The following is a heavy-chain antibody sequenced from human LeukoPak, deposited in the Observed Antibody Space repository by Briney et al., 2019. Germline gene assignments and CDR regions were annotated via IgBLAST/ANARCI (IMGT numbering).Heavy chain of an antibody. CDR2: IYSGGST. CDR3: ARDLGPGEGSDY. V-gene: IGHV3-53*01. CDR1: GFTVSSNY. J-gene: IGHJ4*02. D-gene: IGHD7-27*01. Sequence: GGSLRLSCAASGFTVSSNYMSWVRQAPGKGLQWVSLIYSGGSTYYADSVKGRFTISRDNSKNTLYLQMNSLRAEDTAVYYCARDLGPGEGSDYWGQGTLVIVSS.